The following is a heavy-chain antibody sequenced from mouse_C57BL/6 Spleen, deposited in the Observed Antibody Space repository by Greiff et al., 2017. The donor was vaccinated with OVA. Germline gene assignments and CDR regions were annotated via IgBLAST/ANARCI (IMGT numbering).Heavy chain of an antibody. D-gene: IGHD2-5*01. V-gene: IGHV5-4*01. CDR3: ARDRIYSNYGDYYAMDY. CDR1: GFTFSSYA. Sequence: EVQRVESGGGLVKPGGSLKLSCAASGFTFSSYAMSWVRQTPEKRLEWVATISDGGSYTYYPDNVKGRFTISRDNAKNNLYLQMSHLKSEDTAMYYCARDRIYSNYGDYYAMDYWGQGTSVTVSS. J-gene: IGHJ4*01. CDR2: ISDGGSYT.